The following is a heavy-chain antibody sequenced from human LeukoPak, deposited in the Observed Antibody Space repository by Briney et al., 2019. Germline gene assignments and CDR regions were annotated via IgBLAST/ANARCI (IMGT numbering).Heavy chain of an antibody. D-gene: IGHD5-24*01. CDR3: ARTPRDGYNSPYFDC. V-gene: IGHV4-39*01. Sequence: SETLSLTCTVSGGSISSSSYYWGWIRQPPGKGLEWIGSIYYSGNIYYNPSLKSRVTISVDTSKNQFSLKLSSVTAADATVYYCARTPRDGYNSPYFDCWGQGTLVTVSP. CDR1: GGSISSSSYY. J-gene: IGHJ4*02. CDR2: IYYSGNI.